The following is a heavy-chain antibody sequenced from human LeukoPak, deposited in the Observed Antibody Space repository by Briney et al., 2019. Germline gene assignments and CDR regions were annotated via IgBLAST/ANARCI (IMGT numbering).Heavy chain of an antibody. V-gene: IGHV1-2*06. CDR3: ARIRQGGNSFGSWFDP. Sequence: ASVKVSCKASGYTFTGYYMHWVRQAPGQGLEWMGRINPNSGGTSYAQKFQGRVTMTRDTSISTAYMELSRLRSDDTAVYYCARIRQGGNSFGSWFDPWGQGTLVAVSS. D-gene: IGHD4-23*01. CDR1: GYTFTGYY. J-gene: IGHJ5*02. CDR2: INPNSGGT.